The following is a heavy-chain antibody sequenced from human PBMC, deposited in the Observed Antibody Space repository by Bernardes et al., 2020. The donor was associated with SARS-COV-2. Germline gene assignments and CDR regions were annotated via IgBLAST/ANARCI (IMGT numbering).Heavy chain of an antibody. J-gene: IGHJ5*02. CDR3: AMDVAGEYST. V-gene: IGHV3-74*01. D-gene: IGHD5-12*01. Sequence: SLTPSCPAAAYTFINFWMHWVRQAPGKGRGWVSRLDNYGSIINYTNSVTGRFTLSRDNSRHTLYMQMNNLRVEDTAVYYGAMDVAGEYSTWGQGTLVTVSS. CDR2: LDNYGSII. CDR1: AYTFINFW.